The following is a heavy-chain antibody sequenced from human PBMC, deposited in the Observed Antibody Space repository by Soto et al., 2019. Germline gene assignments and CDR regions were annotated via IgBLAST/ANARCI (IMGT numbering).Heavy chain of an antibody. CDR2: ISSSGTTI. J-gene: IGHJ4*02. V-gene: IGHV3-48*04. CDR3: ARERLRTGDY. CDR1: GFTFYNYA. D-gene: IGHD3-3*01. Sequence: GGSLRLSCAASGFTFYNYAMNWVRQAPGKGLEWVSYISSSGTTIYHADSVKGRFTISRDNAKNSLYLQMNSLRAEDTAVYYCARERLRTGDYWGQGTLVTVS.